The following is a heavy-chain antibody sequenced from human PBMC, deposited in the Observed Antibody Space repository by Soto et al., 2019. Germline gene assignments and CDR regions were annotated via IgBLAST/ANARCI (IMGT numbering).Heavy chain of an antibody. CDR2: ISYDGGNE. Sequence: PGGSLRLSCAASGFTFSNYAMHWVRQSPGKGLEWVTIISYDGGNEYYADSVKGRFTISRDNSKNTLYLQMNSLRPEDTAVYYCAAKPPGYYYAMDVWGQGTTVTVSS. J-gene: IGHJ6*02. CDR1: GFTFSNYA. V-gene: IGHV3-30-3*01. CDR3: AAKPPGYYYAMDV.